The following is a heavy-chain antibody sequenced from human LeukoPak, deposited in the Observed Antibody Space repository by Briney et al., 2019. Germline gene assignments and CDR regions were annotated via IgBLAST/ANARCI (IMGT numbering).Heavy chain of an antibody. CDR2: INPNSGGT. V-gene: IGHV1-2*02. Sequence: ASVKVSCKASGYTFTGYYMHWVRQAPGQGLEWMGWINPNSGGTNCAQKCQGRVTMTRDTSISTAYMELSRLRSDDTAVYYCARDMGGVPAAINWGQGTLVTVSS. D-gene: IGHD2-2*01. CDR3: ARDMGGVPAAIN. CDR1: GYTFTGYY. J-gene: IGHJ4*02.